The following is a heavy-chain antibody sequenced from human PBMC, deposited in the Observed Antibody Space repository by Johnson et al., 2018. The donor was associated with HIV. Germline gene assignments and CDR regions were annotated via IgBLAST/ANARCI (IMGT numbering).Heavy chain of an antibody. Sequence: VQLVESGGGLVHPGGSLRLSCAASGFTVSTNYMSWVRQAPGKGLEWVSLIYTGASTFYADSVKGRFTISRDTSKNARYLQMNSLRAEDTAVYYCARVRVGAFDIWGQGTMVTVSS. CDR3: ARVRVGAFDI. CDR1: GFTVSTNY. CDR2: IYTGAST. D-gene: IGHD1-26*01. V-gene: IGHV3-66*02. J-gene: IGHJ3*02.